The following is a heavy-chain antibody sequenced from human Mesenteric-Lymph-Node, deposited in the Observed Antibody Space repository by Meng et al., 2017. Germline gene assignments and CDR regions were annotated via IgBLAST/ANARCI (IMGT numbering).Heavy chain of an antibody. V-gene: IGHV4-39*07. CDR2: IYYSGST. J-gene: IGHJ4*02. D-gene: IGHD3-10*01. CDR1: GGSINSATYY. CDR3: AGGSGSSHFFDY. Sequence: SETLSLTCTVSGGSINSATYYWAWIRQPPGEGLECIGSIYYSGSTYYNPSLKSRVTMSLDTSKNQFSLKLTSVTAADTAVYFCAGGSGSSHFFDYWVQGTLVTVSS.